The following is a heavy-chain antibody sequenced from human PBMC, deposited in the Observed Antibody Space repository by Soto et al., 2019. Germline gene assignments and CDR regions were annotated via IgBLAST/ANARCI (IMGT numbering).Heavy chain of an antibody. Sequence: EVQLVESGGGLVQPGGSLRLSCAASGFTFSSHWMNWVRQAPGKGLVWVSRISGDGRTTSHADSVKGRFTISRDNATNTLYLQMNSLRVEDTAVYYCARGVPNCSSSSCYFDFWGQGILVTVSS. D-gene: IGHD2-2*01. V-gene: IGHV3-74*01. CDR3: ARGVPNCSSSSCYFDF. CDR1: GFTFSSHW. CDR2: ISGDGRTT. J-gene: IGHJ4*02.